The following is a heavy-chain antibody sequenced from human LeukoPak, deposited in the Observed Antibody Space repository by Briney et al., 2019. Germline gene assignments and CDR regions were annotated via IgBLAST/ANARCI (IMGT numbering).Heavy chain of an antibody. J-gene: IGHJ4*02. Sequence: GGSLRLSCAASGFTFSSYAMNWVRQAPGKGLEWVSYISSSGSTIYYADSVKGRFTISRDNAKNSLYLQMNSLRAEDTAVYYCARDPFRGFPSDYWGQGTLVTVSS. CDR3: ARDPFRGFPSDY. CDR2: ISSSGSTI. V-gene: IGHV3-48*03. D-gene: IGHD1-26*01. CDR1: GFTFSSYA.